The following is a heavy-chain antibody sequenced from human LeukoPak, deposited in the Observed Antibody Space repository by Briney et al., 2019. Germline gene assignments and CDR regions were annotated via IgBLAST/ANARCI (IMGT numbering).Heavy chain of an antibody. CDR2: MSYSGNT. J-gene: IGHJ5*02. V-gene: IGHV4-59*11. CDR3: ARFSSGSNWFDA. Sequence: SETLSLTCTVPGASITSQFWSWVRQPPGKRPEYLGYMSYSGNTNYNPSLKSRVTISLDTSKNQFPLKLSSLTAADTAVYYCARFSSGSNWFDAWGQGTLVTVSS. D-gene: IGHD6-6*01. CDR1: GASITSQF.